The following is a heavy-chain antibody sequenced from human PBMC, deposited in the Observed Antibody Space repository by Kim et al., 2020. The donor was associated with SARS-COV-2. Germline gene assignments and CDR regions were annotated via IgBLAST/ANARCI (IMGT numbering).Heavy chain of an antibody. Sequence: ASVKVSCKASGYTFTNYAIHRVRQAPGQRLEWMGWVNGGNGSTIYAQKFQGRVTITRDTSATTVSMELSSLRSEDTAFYYCARGATGFDYWGQGSLVTVSS. CDR3: ARGATGFDY. CDR1: GYTFTNYA. CDR2: VNGGNGST. V-gene: IGHV1-3*01. D-gene: IGHD3-9*01. J-gene: IGHJ4*02.